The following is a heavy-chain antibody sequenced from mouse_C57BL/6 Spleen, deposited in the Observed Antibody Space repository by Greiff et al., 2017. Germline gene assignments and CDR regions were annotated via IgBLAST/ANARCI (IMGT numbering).Heavy chain of an antibody. Sequence: VQLQQSGAELVKPGASVKLSCTASGFNIKDYYMHWVKQRTEQGLEWIGRIDPEDGETKYDPKFQGKATITADTSSNTAYLQLSSLTSEDPAVYYCASDYGNYLDNWGQGTTPTASS. J-gene: IGHJ2*01. CDR2: IDPEDGET. V-gene: IGHV14-2*01. CDR1: GFNIKDYY. CDR3: ASDYGNYLDN. D-gene: IGHD2-1*01.